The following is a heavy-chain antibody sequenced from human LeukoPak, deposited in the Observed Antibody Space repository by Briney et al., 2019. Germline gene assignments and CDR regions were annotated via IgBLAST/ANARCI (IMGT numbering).Heavy chain of an antibody. V-gene: IGHV3-30*03. D-gene: IGHD3-3*01. Sequence: PGGSLRLSCAASGFTFSSYGMHWVRQAPGKGLEWVAVISYDGSNKYYADSVKGRFTISRDNAKNSLYPQMNSLRAGDTALYHCAREKGFLVWLLHQPTYYMDVWGKGTTVTVSS. J-gene: IGHJ6*03. CDR2: ISYDGSNK. CDR1: GFTFSSYG. CDR3: AREKGFLVWLLHQPTYYMDV.